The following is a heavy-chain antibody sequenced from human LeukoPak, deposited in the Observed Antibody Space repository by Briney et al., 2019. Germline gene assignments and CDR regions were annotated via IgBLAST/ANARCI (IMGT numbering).Heavy chain of an antibody. V-gene: IGHV3-74*01. CDR1: GITLSDYW. J-gene: IGHJ4*02. CDR3: ATHTAYSSSLYY. CDR2: IRSDGRTT. D-gene: IGHD6-13*01. Sequence: PGGSLRLSCAASGITLSDYWMHWVRHGPGKGLVWVSRIRSDGRTTNYADSVKGRFTISRDNAKNTLYLQMNGLRAEDSAVYYCATHTAYSSSLYYWGQGALVTVSS.